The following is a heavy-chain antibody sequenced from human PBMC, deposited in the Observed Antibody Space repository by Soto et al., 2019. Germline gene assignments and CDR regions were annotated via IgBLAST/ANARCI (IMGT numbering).Heavy chain of an antibody. Sequence: GGSLRLSXAASGFTFSSYAMSWVRQAPGKGLEWVSAISGSGGSTYYADSVKGRFTISRDNSKNTLYLQMNSLRAEDTAVYYCAKDLWSSGYYYAYFDYWGQGTLVTVSS. V-gene: IGHV3-23*01. CDR2: ISGSGGST. CDR3: AKDLWSSGYYYAYFDY. J-gene: IGHJ4*02. CDR1: GFTFSSYA. D-gene: IGHD3-22*01.